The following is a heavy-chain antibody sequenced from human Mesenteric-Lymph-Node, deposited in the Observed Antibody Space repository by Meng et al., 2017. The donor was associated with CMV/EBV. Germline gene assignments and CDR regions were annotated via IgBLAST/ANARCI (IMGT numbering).Heavy chain of an antibody. V-gene: IGHV4-59*01. J-gene: IGHJ5*02. Sequence: SETLSLTCTVSGGSITTYYWSWIRQPPGKGLEWIGYIADSGNINYNPSFKSPVSISVDTSKNQFSLKLESVTAADTAVYYCAREQGVCTNGVCQNWFDPWGQGTLVTVSS. CDR2: IADSGNI. CDR3: AREQGVCTNGVCQNWFDP. D-gene: IGHD2-8*01. CDR1: GGSITTYY.